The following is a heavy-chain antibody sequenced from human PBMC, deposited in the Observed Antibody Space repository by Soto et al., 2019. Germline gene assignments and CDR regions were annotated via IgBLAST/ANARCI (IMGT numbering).Heavy chain of an antibody. CDR1: GFTFSDYF. CDR2: IGSSGSTI. CDR3: AKTTDGWFSAFEI. V-gene: IGHV3-11*01. Sequence: GGSLRLSCAASGFTFSDYFMSWIRQAPGKGLEWVSYIGSSGSTIYYADSVKGRFTISRDNAKNSLYLQMNSLRAEDTAVYFCAKTTDGWFSAFEIWGQGTVVTVSS. D-gene: IGHD6-19*01. J-gene: IGHJ3*02.